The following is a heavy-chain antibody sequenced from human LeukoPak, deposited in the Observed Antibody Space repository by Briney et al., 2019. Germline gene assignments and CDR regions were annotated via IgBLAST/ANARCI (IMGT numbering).Heavy chain of an antibody. CDR1: GFTFSSYS. J-gene: IGHJ4*02. CDR3: AREGLYSSGWYRVDY. Sequence: PGGSLRLSCAASGFTFSSYSMNWVRQAPGKGLEWVSSISSSSSYIYYADSVKGRFTISRDNAKNSLYLQMNSLRAEDMAVYYCAREGLYSSGWYRVDYWGQGTLVTVSS. CDR2: ISSSSSYI. V-gene: IGHV3-21*01. D-gene: IGHD6-19*01.